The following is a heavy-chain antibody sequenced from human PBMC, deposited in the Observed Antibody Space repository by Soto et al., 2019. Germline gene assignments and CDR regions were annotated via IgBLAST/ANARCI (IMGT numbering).Heavy chain of an antibody. J-gene: IGHJ6*02. Sequence: QVQVVQSGVEVRRPGSSVKVSCPASGDTFKNCVISWVRQAPGQGLEWMGGIIPLFGTTDFAQRFQGRLTITTDESTTTAYMELSRLRSEDTATYYCAAELGFGKLSVVWGQGTTVIVSS. V-gene: IGHV1-69*01. CDR2: IIPLFGTT. CDR3: AAELGFGKLSVV. CDR1: GDTFKNCV. D-gene: IGHD3-10*01.